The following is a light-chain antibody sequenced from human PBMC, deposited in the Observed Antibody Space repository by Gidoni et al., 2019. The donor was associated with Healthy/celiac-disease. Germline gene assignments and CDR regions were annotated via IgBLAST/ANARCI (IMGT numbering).Light chain of an antibody. CDR3: QQYNNWPGT. V-gene: IGKV3-15*01. CDR1: QSVSSN. Sequence: EIVMTQSPATLSVSPGERATLSCRASQSVSSNLAWYQQKPGQAPRLLIYGASTRATGIPARFSGSGSGTEFTLTICSLQSEDFAVYYCQQYNNWPGTFGGXTKVEIK. J-gene: IGKJ4*01. CDR2: GAS.